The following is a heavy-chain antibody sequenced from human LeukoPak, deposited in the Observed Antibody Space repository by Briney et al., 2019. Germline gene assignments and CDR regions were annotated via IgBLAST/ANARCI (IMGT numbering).Heavy chain of an antibody. CDR1: GFTFSSYA. V-gene: IGHV3-23*01. D-gene: IGHD6-13*01. CDR2: ISGSGGST. J-gene: IGHJ4*02. CDR3: VGGPYSSSWYILGY. Sequence: PGGSLRLSCAASGFTFSSYAMSWVRQAPGKGLEWVSVISGSGGSTYYADSVKGRITISRDNSKNTLYLQMNSLRAEDTAVYYCVGGPYSSSWYILGYWGQGTLVTVSS.